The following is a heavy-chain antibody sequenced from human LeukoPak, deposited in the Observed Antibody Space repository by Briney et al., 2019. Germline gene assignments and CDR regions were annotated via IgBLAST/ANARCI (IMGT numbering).Heavy chain of an antibody. CDR3: AKDYTVTGFYFHY. CDR2: MSGSGGST. Sequence: PGASLRLSCAASGFTFSSYAMSWVRQAPGKGLEWVSAMSGSGGSTYYADSVKGRFTISRDNSKNTLYLQMNSLRAEDTAVYYCAKDYTVTGFYFHYWGQGTLVTVSS. D-gene: IGHD4-17*01. V-gene: IGHV3-23*01. CDR1: GFTFSSYA. J-gene: IGHJ4*02.